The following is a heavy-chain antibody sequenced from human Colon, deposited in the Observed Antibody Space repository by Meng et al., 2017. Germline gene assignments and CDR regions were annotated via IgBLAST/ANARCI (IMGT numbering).Heavy chain of an antibody. CDR2: IYYTEAT. CDR1: GSSITKKNYY. CDR3: VSRIGGSSETDF. V-gene: IGHV4-39*07. D-gene: IGHD1-26*01. J-gene: IGHJ1*01. Sequence: QRPASGPSWDTPSQTLSLSCTSAGSSITKKNYYWVWIRQPPGKGLEWIGNIYYTEATYYNPSLKGRVTISLDTSKNQFSLNLNAVTAADTAVYYCVSRIGGSSETDFWGQGTLVTVSS.